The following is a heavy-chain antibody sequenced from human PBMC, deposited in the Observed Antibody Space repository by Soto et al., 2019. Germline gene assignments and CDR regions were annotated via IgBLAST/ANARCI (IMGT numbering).Heavy chain of an antibody. CDR1: GGTFTTSS. D-gene: IGHD7-27*01. CDR3: ATDVVRSTGGDS. J-gene: IGHJ4*02. V-gene: IGHV1-69*01. Sequence: QVQLVQSGAEVKELGSSVKVSCKTSGGTFTTSSFVWVRQGPGQGLEWMGGIIPIFSKTNFAPKFQGRVTFNADESTRTVYMELSSLRSEDTAIYCCATDVVRSTGGDSWGQGTLVTVSS. CDR2: IIPIFSKT.